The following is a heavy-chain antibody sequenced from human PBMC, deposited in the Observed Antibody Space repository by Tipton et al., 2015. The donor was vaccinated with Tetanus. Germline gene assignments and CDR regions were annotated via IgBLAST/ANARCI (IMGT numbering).Heavy chain of an antibody. J-gene: IGHJ4*02. D-gene: IGHD2-8*01. CDR3: ARGLIDDFLGSRIYFDS. CDR1: RGSINSGTFY. Sequence: TLSLTCTVSRGSINSGTFYWDWIRQPPGKGLEWIGNIYYNGNTLENPSLKGRVTLSLDKSKNQFSLNLTSVTAADTAVYFCARGLIDDFLGSRIYFDSWGPGTLVTVSS. V-gene: IGHV4-39*07. CDR2: IYYNGNT.